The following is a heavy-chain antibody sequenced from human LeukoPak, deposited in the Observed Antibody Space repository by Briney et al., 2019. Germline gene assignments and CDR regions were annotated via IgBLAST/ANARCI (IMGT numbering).Heavy chain of an antibody. CDR1: GYSFTTYG. J-gene: IGHJ4*02. CDR3: ARDLKRGYSSGRYSWGTGSSNDY. V-gene: IGHV1-18*01. D-gene: IGHD6-19*01. CDR2: ISANNNNT. Sequence: GASVKVSCKASGYSFTTYGISWVRQAPGQGLEWMGWISANNNNTDNVQKLQGRVTMTTDTSTSTAYMELRSLRSDDTAVYYCARDLKRGYSSGRYSWGTGSSNDYWGQGTLVTVSS.